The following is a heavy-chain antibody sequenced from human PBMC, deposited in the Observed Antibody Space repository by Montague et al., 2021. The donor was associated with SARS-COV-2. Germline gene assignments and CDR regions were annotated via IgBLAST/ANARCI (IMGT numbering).Heavy chain of an antibody. CDR3: ARDVRYYYDSSGPEAFDI. CDR1: GGSISSYY. J-gene: IGHJ3*02. V-gene: IGHV4-59*01. Sequence: SETRSLTCTVSGGSISSYYWSWIRQPPGKGLVWILYIYYSGSTNYNPSLKSRVTISVDTSKNQFSLKLSSVTAADTAVYYCARDVRYYYDSSGPEAFDIWGQGTMVTVSS. CDR2: IYYSGST. D-gene: IGHD3-22*01.